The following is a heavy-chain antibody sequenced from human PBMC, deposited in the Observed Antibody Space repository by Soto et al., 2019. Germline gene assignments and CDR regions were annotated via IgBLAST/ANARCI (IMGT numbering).Heavy chain of an antibody. V-gene: IGHV1-18*01. J-gene: IGHJ5*02. Sequence: APVKGSWKASDFTFTSYGISWVRQAPGQGLDWMGWTSAYNGNTNYAQKLQGRVTMTTDTSTSTAYMELRSLRSDDTAVYYCARDLMNYDFWSGFPRGFDPWGQGTLVTVSS. CDR1: DFTFTSYG. D-gene: IGHD3-3*01. CDR3: ARDLMNYDFWSGFPRGFDP. CDR2: TSAYNGNT.